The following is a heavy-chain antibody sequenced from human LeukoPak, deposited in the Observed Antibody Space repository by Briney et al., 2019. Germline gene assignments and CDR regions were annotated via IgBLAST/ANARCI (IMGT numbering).Heavy chain of an antibody. CDR1: GYTLTELS. CDR3: APYRDYYDSSGYRYFDY. D-gene: IGHD3-22*01. J-gene: IGHJ4*02. CDR2: FDPEDGET. Sequence: ASVKVSCKVSGYTLTELSMHRVRQAPGKGLEWMGGFDPEDGETIYAQKFQGRVTMTEDTSTDTAYVELSSLRPEDTAVYYCAPYRDYYDSSGYRYFDYWGQGTLVTVSS. V-gene: IGHV1-24*01.